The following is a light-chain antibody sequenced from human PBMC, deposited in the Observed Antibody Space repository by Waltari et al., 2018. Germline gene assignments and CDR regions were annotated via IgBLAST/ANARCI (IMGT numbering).Light chain of an antibody. CDR1: QTIRNN. CDR3: QQYDNWLGT. CDR2: GAS. J-gene: IGKJ1*01. Sequence: EIVMTRSPATLPVFPGDIATLSCRASQTIRNNLAWYQLKPGQAPRLLIYGASTRATGIPARFSGSESGTEFTLTISSLQSEDFAVYFCQQYDNWLGTFGQGTKVEIK. V-gene: IGKV3-15*01.